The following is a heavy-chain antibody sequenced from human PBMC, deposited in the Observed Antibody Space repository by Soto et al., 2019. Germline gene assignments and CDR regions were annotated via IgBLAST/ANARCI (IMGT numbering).Heavy chain of an antibody. Sequence: GGSLRLSCAASGITFSSYWMHWVRQAPGKGLVWVSRIKSDGSSTSYADSVKGRFTINPDTSKNQFSLQLNSVTPEDAAVYYCARNLRPDFDYWGQGTLVTVSS. CDR1: GITFSSYW. CDR3: ARNLRPDFDY. V-gene: IGHV3-74*01. J-gene: IGHJ4*02. CDR2: IKSDGSST.